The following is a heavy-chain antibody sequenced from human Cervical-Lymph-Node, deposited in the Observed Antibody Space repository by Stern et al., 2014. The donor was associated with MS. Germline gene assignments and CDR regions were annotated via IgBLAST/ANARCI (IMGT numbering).Heavy chain of an antibody. CDR2: ISSGSRTI. CDR3: ARSASIGDY. Sequence: EMQLVESGGGLVQPGGSLRLPCAASGFTFISYSMNWVRQAPGKGLEWVSYISSGSRTIYYADSVRGRFTISRDNAKNALYLQMNSLRDEDTAVYYCARSASIGDYWGQGTLVTVSS. J-gene: IGHJ4*02. CDR1: GFTFISYS. D-gene: IGHD3-16*01. V-gene: IGHV3-48*02.